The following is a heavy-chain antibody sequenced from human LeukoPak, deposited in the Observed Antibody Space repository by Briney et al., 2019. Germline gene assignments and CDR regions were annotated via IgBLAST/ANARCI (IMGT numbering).Heavy chain of an antibody. J-gene: IGHJ4*02. D-gene: IGHD3-10*01. CDR2: ISWNSGSI. CDR1: GFTFDDYA. Sequence: GGSLRLSCAASGFTFDDYAMHWVRRAPGKGLEWVSGISWNSGSIGYADSVKGRFTISRDNAKNSLYLQMNSLRAEDTALYYCAKARAYYYGSGSYWFDYWGQGTLVTVSS. CDR3: AKARAYYYGSGSYWFDY. V-gene: IGHV3-9*01.